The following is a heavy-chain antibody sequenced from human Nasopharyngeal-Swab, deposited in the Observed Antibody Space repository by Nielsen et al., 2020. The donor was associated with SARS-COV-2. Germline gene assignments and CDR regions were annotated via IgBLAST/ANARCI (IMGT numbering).Heavy chain of an antibody. J-gene: IGHJ4*02. CDR1: GFTFSRYW. V-gene: IGHV3-74*01. CDR3: VRGGLGTGLEN. D-gene: IGHD1-14*01. Sequence: GGSLRLSCAASGFTFSRYWMHWVRLPPGKGLEWVSQIDVDGRRTTYADSVKGRFTISRDNAKNTLYLQMNSLRAEDTAVYYCVRGGLGTGLENWGQGTLVTVPS. CDR2: IDVDGRRT.